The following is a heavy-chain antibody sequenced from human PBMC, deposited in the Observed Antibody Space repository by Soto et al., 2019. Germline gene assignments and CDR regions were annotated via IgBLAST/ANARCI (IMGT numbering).Heavy chain of an antibody. J-gene: IGHJ4*02. Sequence: SGPTLVNPTQTLTLTCTFSGFSLNASGMCLTWIRQPPGRALEWLATIDWDGDKYYTSSLRTRLTISKDTSKNQVALTMTNMQPMDTGTYFCARMRGSYISHLDSWGQGARVTFSS. CDR1: GFSLNASGMC. CDR3: ARMRGSYISHLDS. D-gene: IGHD5-18*01. CDR2: IDWDGDK. V-gene: IGHV2-70*13.